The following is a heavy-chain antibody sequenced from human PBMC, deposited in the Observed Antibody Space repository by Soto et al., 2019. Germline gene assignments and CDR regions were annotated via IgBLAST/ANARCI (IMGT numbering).Heavy chain of an antibody. CDR1: GYTLTELS. CDR2: FDPEDGET. V-gene: IGHV1-24*01. CDR3: ATADEVGGSYDY. Sequence: VSCKVSGYTLTELSMHWVRQAPGKGLEWMGGFDPEDGETIYAQKFQGRVTMTEDTSTDTAYMELSSLRSEDTAVYYCATADEVGGSYDYWGQGTLVTVSS. J-gene: IGHJ4*02. D-gene: IGHD1-26*01.